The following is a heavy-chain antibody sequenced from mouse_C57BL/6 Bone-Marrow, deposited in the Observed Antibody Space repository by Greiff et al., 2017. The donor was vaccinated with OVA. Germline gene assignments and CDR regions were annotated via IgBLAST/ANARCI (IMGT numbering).Heavy chain of an antibody. CDR2: IYPGDGDT. J-gene: IGHJ2*01. CDR1: GYAFSSSW. CDR3: ARSHYYGSSLYYFDY. V-gene: IGHV1-82*01. Sequence: QVQLQQSGPELVKPGASVKISCKASGYAFSSSWMNWVKQRPGKGLEWIGRIYPGDGDTNYNGKFKGKATLTADKSSSTAYVQLSSLTSEDSAVYFCARSHYYGSSLYYFDYWGQGTTLTVSS. D-gene: IGHD1-1*01.